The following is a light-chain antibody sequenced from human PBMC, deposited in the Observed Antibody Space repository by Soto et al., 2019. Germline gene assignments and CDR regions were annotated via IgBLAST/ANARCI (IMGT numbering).Light chain of an antibody. J-gene: IGKJ4*01. Sequence: IVMTQSPESLAVSLGERATINCKSSQSLLNSFFNKNYLAWYQQKPGQPTQLLIYWASTRESGVPDRFSGSGSGTDFTLTISILQAEDVAVYYCQHYYSPPLTFGGGTTVEIK. CDR3: QHYYSPPLT. CDR2: WAS. V-gene: IGKV4-1*01. CDR1: QSLLNSFFNKNY.